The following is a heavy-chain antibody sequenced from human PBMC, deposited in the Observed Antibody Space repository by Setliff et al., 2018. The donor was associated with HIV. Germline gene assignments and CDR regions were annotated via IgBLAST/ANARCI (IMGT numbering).Heavy chain of an antibody. V-gene: IGHV4-39*07. CDR2: INHSGST. J-gene: IGHJ6*03. Sequence: PSETLSLTCTVSGDSINSGTYYWSWIRQPPGKGLEWIGEINHSGSTNYSPSLKSRVTISVDTSKNQFSLKLSSVTAADTAVYYCNIYYYYYMDVWGKGTTVTVSS. CDR3: NIYYYYYMDV. CDR1: GDSINSGTYY.